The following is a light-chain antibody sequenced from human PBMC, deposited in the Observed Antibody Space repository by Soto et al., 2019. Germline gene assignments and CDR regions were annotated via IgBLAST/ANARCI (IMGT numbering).Light chain of an antibody. CDR2: GAS. J-gene: IGKJ4*01. V-gene: IGKV3-20*01. Sequence: EIVMTQSPAALSVSPGESATLSCRASQSVSSSYLAWYQQKPGQAPRLLIYGASSRATGIPDRFSGSGSGTDFTLTISRLEPEDFAVYYCQQYGSSRIFGGGTKVDIK. CDR3: QQYGSSRI. CDR1: QSVSSSY.